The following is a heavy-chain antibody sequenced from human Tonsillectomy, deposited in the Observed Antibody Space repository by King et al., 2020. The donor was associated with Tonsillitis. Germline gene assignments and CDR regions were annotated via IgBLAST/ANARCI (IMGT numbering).Heavy chain of an antibody. V-gene: IGHV3-21*01. D-gene: IGHD5-12*01. CDR2: ISSSSSYI. J-gene: IGHJ4*02. CDR3: ARDSGVRIIDY. Sequence: VQLVESGGGLVKPGGSLRLSCATSGFTFSSYSMNWVRQAPGKGLEWVSSISSSSSYIYYADSVKGRFTISRDNAKNSLYLQMNSLRAEDTAVYYCARDSGVRIIDYWGQGTLVTVSS. CDR1: GFTFSSYS.